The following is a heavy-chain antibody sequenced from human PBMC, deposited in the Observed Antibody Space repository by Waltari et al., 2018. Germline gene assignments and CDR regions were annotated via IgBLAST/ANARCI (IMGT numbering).Heavy chain of an antibody. V-gene: IGHV1-2*06. CDR3: ARGGTIFGVVIIFRDY. CDR2: INPNSGGT. J-gene: IGHJ4*02. Sequence: QVQLVQSGAEVKKPGASVKVSCKASGYTFTGYYMHWVRPAPGQGLEWMGRINPNSGGTNYAQKFQGRVTMTRDTSISTAYMELSRLRSDDTAVYYCARGGTIFGVVIIFRDYWGQGTLVTVSS. D-gene: IGHD3-3*01. CDR1: GYTFTGYY.